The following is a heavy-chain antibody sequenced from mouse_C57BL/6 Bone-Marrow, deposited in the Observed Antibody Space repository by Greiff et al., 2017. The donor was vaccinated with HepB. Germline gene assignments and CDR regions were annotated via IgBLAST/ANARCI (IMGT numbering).Heavy chain of an antibody. CDR1: GFNIKDDY. D-gene: IGHD1-1*01. CDR3: TTEGYYYGGYFDV. CDR2: IDPENGDT. Sequence: VQLQQSGAELVRPGASVKLSCTASGFNIKDDYMHWVKQRPEQGLEWIGWIDPENGDTEYASKFQGKATITADTSSNTAYLQLSSLTSEATAVYYCTTEGYYYGGYFDVWGTGTTVTVSS. J-gene: IGHJ1*03. V-gene: IGHV14-4*01.